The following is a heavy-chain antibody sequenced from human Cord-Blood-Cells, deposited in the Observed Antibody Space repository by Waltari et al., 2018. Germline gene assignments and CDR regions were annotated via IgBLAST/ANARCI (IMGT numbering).Heavy chain of an antibody. CDR2: INHSGST. J-gene: IGHJ5*02. D-gene: IGHD6-6*01. Sequence: QVQLQQWGAGLLKPSETLSLTCAVYGGSFSGYYWSWIRQPPGKGLEWIGGINHSGSTNYNPSLQSRVTISVDTSKNEFSLKLSSVAAADTAVYYCARDSGIAARRLYWFDPWGQGTLVTVSS. CDR3: ARDSGIAARRLYWFDP. V-gene: IGHV4-34*01. CDR1: GGSFSGYY.